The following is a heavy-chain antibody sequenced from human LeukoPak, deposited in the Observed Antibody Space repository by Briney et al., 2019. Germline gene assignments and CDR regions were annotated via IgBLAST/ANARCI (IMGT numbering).Heavy chain of an antibody. CDR2: INSEGTST. D-gene: IGHD4-17*01. CDR3: AIVSLLYGDSP. CDR1: GFTFSYYW. J-gene: IGHJ5*02. Sequence: GGSLRLSCAASGFTFSYYWMHWVRQAPGKGLVWVSRINSEGTSTSFADSVKGRFTVSRDNAKNTLYLQMNSLGAEDTAIYYCAIVSLLYGDSPWGQGTLVTVSS. V-gene: IGHV3-74*01.